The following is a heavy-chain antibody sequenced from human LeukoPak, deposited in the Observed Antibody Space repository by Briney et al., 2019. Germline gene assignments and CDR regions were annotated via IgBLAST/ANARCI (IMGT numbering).Heavy chain of an antibody. CDR2: MNPNSGNT. CDR1: GYTFTSYD. CDR3: ARAPGGSYYSFDYYYYMDV. D-gene: IGHD1-26*01. Sequence: ASVKFSCKASGYTFTSYDINWVRQATGQGRGWMGWMNPNSGNTGYAQKFQGRVTITRNTSISTAYMELSSLRSEDTAVYYCARAPGGSYYSFDYYYYMDVWGKGTTVTVSS. J-gene: IGHJ6*03. V-gene: IGHV1-8*03.